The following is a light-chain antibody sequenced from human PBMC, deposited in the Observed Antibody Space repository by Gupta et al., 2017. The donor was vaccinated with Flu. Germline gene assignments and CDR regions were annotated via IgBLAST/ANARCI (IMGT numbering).Light chain of an antibody. Sequence: QMTQSPSSLSASVGDRVTITCRARQGIINNLAWFQQKPGKGPKSLIYAASSLQSGVTSKFSGSGSVSGTDFTLTISSLQPEDSATYSCQQENSYPHTFGQGTRLEIK. V-gene: IGKV1-16*02. CDR3: QQENSYPHT. CDR2: AAS. CDR1: QGIINN. J-gene: IGKJ5*01.